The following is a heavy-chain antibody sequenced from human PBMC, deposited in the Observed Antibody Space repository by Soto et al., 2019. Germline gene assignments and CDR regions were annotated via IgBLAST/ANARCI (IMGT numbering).Heavy chain of an antibody. D-gene: IGHD1-26*01. J-gene: IGHJ4*02. V-gene: IGHV3-33*01. CDR1: GFVFSTYG. Sequence: QVQLVESGGGVVQPGRSLRLSCAASGFVFSTYGMHWVRQARGKGLEWVAVIWYDGSNKYYADSVRGRFTISRDNSKNTLFLQLNSLRAEDTAVYYCARAVGHFDYWGQGPLVTVSS. CDR2: IWYDGSNK. CDR3: ARAVGHFDY.